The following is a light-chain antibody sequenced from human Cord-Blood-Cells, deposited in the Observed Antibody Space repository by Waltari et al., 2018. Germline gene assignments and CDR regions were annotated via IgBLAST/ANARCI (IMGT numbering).Light chain of an antibody. CDR1: RSVSSSY. Sequence: EIAFTQSPGTRSLSPGERATLPCRASRSVSSSYLAWYKQKPGQAPRLLIYGASSRATGIPDRFSGSGSGTDFTLTISRLEPEDFAVYYCQQYGSSPFTFGPGTKVDIK. J-gene: IGKJ3*01. CDR3: QQYGSSPFT. V-gene: IGKV3-20*01. CDR2: GAS.